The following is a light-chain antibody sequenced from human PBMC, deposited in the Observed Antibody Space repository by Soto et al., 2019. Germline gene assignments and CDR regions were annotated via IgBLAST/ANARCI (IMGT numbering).Light chain of an antibody. V-gene: IGLV1-40*01. J-gene: IGLJ2*01. CDR3: QSYYSSLSGYVV. Sequence: QSVLTQPPSVSGGPGQRVTISCTGSSSNIGAGYDVHWYQQLPGTAPKLLIYGNSNRPSGVPDRFSGSKSGTSASLAITGLQAEDDADYYCQSYYSSLSGYVVFGGGTKLTVL. CDR1: SSNIGAGYD. CDR2: GNS.